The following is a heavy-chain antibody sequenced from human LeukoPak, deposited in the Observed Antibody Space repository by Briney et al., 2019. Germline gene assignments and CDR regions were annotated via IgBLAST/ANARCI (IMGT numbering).Heavy chain of an antibody. CDR1: GGSISSSSYY. CDR2: IYYSGST. J-gene: IGHJ4*02. V-gene: IGHV4-39*01. CDR3: ARQAPGYSYGYVY. D-gene: IGHD5-18*01. Sequence: ASVTLSLTCTVSGGSISSSSYYWGWIRQPPGKGLEWIGSIYYSGSTYYNPSLKSRVTISVDTSKNQFSLKLSSVTAADTAVYYCARQAPGYSYGYVYWGQGTLVTVSS.